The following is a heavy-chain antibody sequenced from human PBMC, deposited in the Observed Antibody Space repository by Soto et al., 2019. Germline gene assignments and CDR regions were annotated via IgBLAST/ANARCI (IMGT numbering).Heavy chain of an antibody. V-gene: IGHV3-33*06. CDR1: GFTFSSYG. J-gene: IGHJ6*02. Sequence: GGSLRLSCVASGFTFSSYGMHWVRQAPGKGLEWVAVMSYDGSHEYYADSVKGRFTISRDNSKTILYLQMNSLRLEDTAVYYCAKGSVLRVVEAPLAILGGVDVWGQGAMGTVS. CDR3: AKGSVLRVVEAPLAILGGVDV. CDR2: MSYDGSHE. D-gene: IGHD2-8*01.